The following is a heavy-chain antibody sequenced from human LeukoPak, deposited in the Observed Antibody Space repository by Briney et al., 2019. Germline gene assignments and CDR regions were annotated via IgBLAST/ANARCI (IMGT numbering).Heavy chain of an antibody. V-gene: IGHV1-18*01. CDR2: ISAYNGNT. CDR1: GYTFTSYG. Sequence: ASVKVSCKASGYTFTSYGISWVRQAPGQGLEWMGWISAYNGNTNYAQKLQGRVTMTTDTSTSTAYMELRSLRSDDTAVYYCVRVAYSGYDNRGGFDYWGQGTLVTVSS. D-gene: IGHD5-12*01. J-gene: IGHJ4*02. CDR3: VRVAYSGYDNRGGFDY.